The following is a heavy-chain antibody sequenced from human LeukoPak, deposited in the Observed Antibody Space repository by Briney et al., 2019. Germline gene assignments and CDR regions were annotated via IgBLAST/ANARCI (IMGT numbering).Heavy chain of an antibody. Sequence: SETLSLTCAVYGGSFSGYYWSWIRQPPGKGLEWIGEINHSGSTNYNPSLKSRVTISVDTSKNQFSLKLSSVTAADTAVYYCAPLGGDYSTDRLWDWGQGTLVTVSS. CDR2: INHSGST. V-gene: IGHV4-34*01. D-gene: IGHD4-11*01. J-gene: IGHJ4*02. CDR1: GGSFSGYY. CDR3: APLGGDYSTDRLWD.